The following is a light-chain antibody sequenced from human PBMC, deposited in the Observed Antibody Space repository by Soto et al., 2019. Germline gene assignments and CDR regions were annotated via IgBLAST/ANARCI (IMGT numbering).Light chain of an antibody. CDR3: QQYYTTPRT. Sequence: IVMTQSPDSLAVSLGERATINCKSSQSVLHSSNNRNYITWYQQKPRQPPKLLIYWASTRESGVPDRFSGSGSGTDFTLTISSLQAEDVAVYYCQQYYTTPRTFGQGTKVEIK. V-gene: IGKV4-1*01. J-gene: IGKJ1*01. CDR2: WAS. CDR1: QSVLHSSNNRNY.